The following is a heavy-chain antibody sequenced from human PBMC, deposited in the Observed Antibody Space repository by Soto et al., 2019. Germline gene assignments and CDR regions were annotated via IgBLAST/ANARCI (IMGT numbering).Heavy chain of an antibody. CDR1: GFTFSSYG. D-gene: IGHD1-26*01. Sequence: QEQLVESGGGVVQPGRSLRLSCAASGFTFSSYGMHWVRQAPSKGLEWVAVIWYDGSNKYYADSVKGRFTISRDNSKNTLYLQMNSLRAEDTAVYYCARAQSSGNYYSDYWGQGTLVTVSS. CDR2: IWYDGSNK. V-gene: IGHV3-33*01. CDR3: ARAQSSGNYYSDY. J-gene: IGHJ4*02.